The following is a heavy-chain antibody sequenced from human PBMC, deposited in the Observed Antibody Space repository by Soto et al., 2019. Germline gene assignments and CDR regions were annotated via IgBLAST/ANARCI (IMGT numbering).Heavy chain of an antibody. D-gene: IGHD3-22*01. CDR1: GGSISSYY. CDR3: ARGSKGLPYYDSSGYSLDY. CDR2: IYYSGST. V-gene: IGHV4-59*01. Sequence: SETLSLTCTVSGGSISSYYWSWIRQPPGKGLEWIGYIYYSGSTNYNPSLKSRVTISVDTSKNQFSLKLSSVTAADTAVYYCARGSKGLPYYDSSGYSLDYWGQGTLVTVSS. J-gene: IGHJ4*02.